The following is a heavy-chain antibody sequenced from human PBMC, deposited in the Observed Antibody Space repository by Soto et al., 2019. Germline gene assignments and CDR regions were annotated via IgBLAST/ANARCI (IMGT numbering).Heavy chain of an antibody. Sequence: GGSLRLSCGASGFTFSRCVMSWVRQAPGKGLEWVSCISDSGAGTHYADSVKGRFTISVDTSKNQFSLKLSSVTAADTAVYYCARGVAGYSYGRNYFDYWGQGTLVTVSS. D-gene: IGHD5-18*01. CDR3: ARGVAGYSYGRNYFDY. V-gene: IGHV3-23*01. CDR2: ISDSGAGT. J-gene: IGHJ4*02. CDR1: GFTFSRCV.